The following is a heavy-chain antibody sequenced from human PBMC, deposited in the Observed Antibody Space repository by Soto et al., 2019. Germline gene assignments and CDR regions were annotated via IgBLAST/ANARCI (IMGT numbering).Heavy chain of an antibody. CDR2: IYSGGST. Sequence: GGSPRLSLAAPGFPGRRNYMSWGRPAPGRGLEWVSVIYSGGSTYYADSVKGRFTISRDNSKNTLYLQMNSLRAEDTAVYYCARGYDSSGYYYHDYWGQGTLVTVSS. CDR3: ARGYDSSGYYYHDY. V-gene: IGHV3-53*01. J-gene: IGHJ4*02. CDR1: GFPGRRNY. D-gene: IGHD3-22*01.